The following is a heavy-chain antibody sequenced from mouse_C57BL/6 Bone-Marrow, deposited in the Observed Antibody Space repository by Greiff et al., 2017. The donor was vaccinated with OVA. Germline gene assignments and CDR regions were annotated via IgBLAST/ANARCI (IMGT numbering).Heavy chain of an antibody. Sequence: VQLQQSGPVLVKPGASVKMSCKASGYTFTDYYMNWVKQSHGKSLEWIGVINPYNGGTSYNQKLKGKATLTVDKSSSKAYMERISLTYEDSAGYCCARKGQNWDVGVWGTGTTVTVSS. V-gene: IGHV1-19*01. J-gene: IGHJ1*03. CDR3: ARKGQNWDVGV. CDR1: GYTFTDYY. D-gene: IGHD3-3*01. CDR2: INPYNGGT.